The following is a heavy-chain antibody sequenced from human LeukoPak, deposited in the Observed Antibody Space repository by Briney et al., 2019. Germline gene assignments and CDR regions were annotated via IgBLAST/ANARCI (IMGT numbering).Heavy chain of an antibody. CDR2: ISSSSSYI. J-gene: IGHJ4*02. D-gene: IGHD6-25*01. V-gene: IGHV3-21*01. CDR3: SRDTQAAAGPNDY. Sequence: GGSLRLSCAASGFTFSSYSMNWVRQAPGKGLEWVSSISSSSSYIYYADSVKGRFTISRDNAKNSLYLQMNSLRAEDTAVYYCSRDTQAAAGPNDYWGQGTLVTVSS. CDR1: GFTFSSYS.